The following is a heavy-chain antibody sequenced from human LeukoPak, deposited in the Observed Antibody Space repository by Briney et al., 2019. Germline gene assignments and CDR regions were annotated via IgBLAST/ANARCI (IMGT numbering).Heavy chain of an antibody. Sequence: GVALRRSCVASGFTFSNHTMTWVRQAPGKGLEWASAISADAVDTFYAPSVKGRFTISRDNSKNTMYLQINSLRAEDTAIYYCAKDVWWSVSWGQGTLVTVSS. V-gene: IGHV3-23*01. J-gene: IGHJ5*02. CDR1: GFTFSNHT. CDR2: ISADAVDT. D-gene: IGHD2-8*02. CDR3: AKDVWWSVS.